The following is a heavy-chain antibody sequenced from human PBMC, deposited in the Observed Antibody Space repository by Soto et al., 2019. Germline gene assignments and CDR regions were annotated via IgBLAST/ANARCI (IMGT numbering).Heavy chain of an antibody. CDR2: IDSSGTFI. CDR3: AREAMDSYGYTLTGFDI. Sequence: GGSLRLSCAASGVTFSSHTVNWVRQAPGEGLEWVSSIDSSGTFISYTDSVKGRFTISRDNAKNSLYLQMNSLRAEDTAVYYCAREAMDSYGYTLTGFDIWGQGTMVTVSS. J-gene: IGHJ3*02. CDR1: GVTFSSHT. D-gene: IGHD5-18*01. V-gene: IGHV3-21*01.